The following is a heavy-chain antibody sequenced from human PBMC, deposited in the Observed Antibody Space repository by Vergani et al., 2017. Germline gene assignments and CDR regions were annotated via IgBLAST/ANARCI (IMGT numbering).Heavy chain of an antibody. CDR2: VDPEDGET. D-gene: IGHD3-10*01. CDR1: GYTFTDYY. CDR3: ARDPRYGSGKRTGY. V-gene: IGHV1-69-2*01. Sequence: EVQLVQSGAEVKKPGATVKISCKVSGYTFTDYYMHWVQQAPGKGLEWMGLVDPEDGETIYAEKFQGRVTITADESTSTAYMELSSLRSEDTAVYYCARDPRYGSGKRTGYWGQGTLVTVSS. J-gene: IGHJ4*02.